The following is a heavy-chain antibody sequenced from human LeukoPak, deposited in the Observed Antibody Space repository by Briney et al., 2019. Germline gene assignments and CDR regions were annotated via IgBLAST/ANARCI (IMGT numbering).Heavy chain of an antibody. J-gene: IGHJ6*02. D-gene: IGHD3-22*01. CDR1: GYTFTSYG. Sequence: GASVKVSCKASGYTFTSYGISWVRQAPGQGREWRGWISAYNGNTNYAQKLHGRVTMTTDTSTSTAYMELRSLRSDDTAVYYCAKDLGITMIVVVHYGMDVWGQGTTVTVSS. V-gene: IGHV1-18*01. CDR2: ISAYNGNT. CDR3: AKDLGITMIVVVHYGMDV.